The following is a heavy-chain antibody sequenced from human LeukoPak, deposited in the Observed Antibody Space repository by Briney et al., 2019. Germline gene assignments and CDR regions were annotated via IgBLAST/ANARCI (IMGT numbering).Heavy chain of an antibody. D-gene: IGHD4-17*01. CDR3: ARQHDYGDYSFGY. CDR1: GYTFTGYY. Sequence: ASVKVSCKASGYTFTGYYMHWVRQAPGQGLEWMGGINPNSGGTNYAQKFQGRVTMTRDTSISTAYMELGRLRSDDTAVYYCARQHDYGDYSFGYWGQGTLVTVSP. CDR2: INPNSGGT. V-gene: IGHV1-2*02. J-gene: IGHJ4*02.